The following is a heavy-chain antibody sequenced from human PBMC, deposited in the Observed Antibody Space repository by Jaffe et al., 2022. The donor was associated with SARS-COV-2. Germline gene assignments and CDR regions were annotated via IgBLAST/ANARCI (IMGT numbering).Heavy chain of an antibody. V-gene: IGHV3-33*01. CDR1: GFTFSNYG. CDR2: MWFDGSRP. Sequence: QVQLVESGGGVVQPGRSLRLSCATSGFTFSNYGIYWVRQAPGKGLEWVALMWFDGSRPNYADSVKGRFTISRDNSKSTVFLQMNSLRAEDTAVYYCARDLSVGAGEVWGQGTTVTVSS. CDR3: ARDLSVGAGEV. J-gene: IGHJ6*02. D-gene: IGHD6-13*01.